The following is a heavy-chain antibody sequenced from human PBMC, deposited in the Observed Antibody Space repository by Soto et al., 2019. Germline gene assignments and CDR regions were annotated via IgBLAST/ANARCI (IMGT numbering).Heavy chain of an antibody. CDR2: IYTSGST. J-gene: IGHJ4*02. V-gene: IGHV4-4*07. CDR1: GGSISSYY. Sequence: PSETLSLTCTISGGSISSYYCSWIRQPAGRGLEWIGRIYTSGSTNYNPSLKSRVTMSVDTSKNQFSLKLSSVTAADTAVYYCARERRYSGYVLFDYWGQGTLVTVSS. D-gene: IGHD5-12*01. CDR3: ARERRYSGYVLFDY.